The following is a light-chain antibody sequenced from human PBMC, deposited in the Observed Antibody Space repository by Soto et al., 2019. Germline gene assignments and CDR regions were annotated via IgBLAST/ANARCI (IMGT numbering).Light chain of an antibody. CDR1: SSDVGGYNY. Sequence: QSALTQPPSASGSPGQSVTISCTGTSSDVGGYNYVSWYQQHPGKAPKLTIYEVTKRPSGVPDRFSGSKSGNTASLTVSGLLAEDEADYYCSSHAGIINVVFGGGTKLTVL. CDR2: EVT. CDR3: SSHAGIINVV. J-gene: IGLJ3*02. V-gene: IGLV2-8*01.